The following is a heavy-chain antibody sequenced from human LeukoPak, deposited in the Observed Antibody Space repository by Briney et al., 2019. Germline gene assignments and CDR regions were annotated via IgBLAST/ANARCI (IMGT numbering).Heavy chain of an antibody. Sequence: PGASLKISCKGSGYSFTSYWIGWVRPMPGKGLEWMGIISPGDSDNRYSPSFQGQVTISADKSVSTAFLQWSSLKASDSAIYYCARHPWGYPDVPAQFDYWGQGTLVTVSS. CDR2: ISPGDSDN. CDR1: GYSFTSYW. D-gene: IGHD3-16*01. V-gene: IGHV5-51*01. CDR3: ARHPWGYPDVPAQFDY. J-gene: IGHJ4*02.